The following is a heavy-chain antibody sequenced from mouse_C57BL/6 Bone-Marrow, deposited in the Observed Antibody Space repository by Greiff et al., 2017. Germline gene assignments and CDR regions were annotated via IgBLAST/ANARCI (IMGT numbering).Heavy chain of an antibody. V-gene: IGHV1-39*01. J-gene: IGHJ4*01. CDR2: INPNYGPT. Sequence: EVQLQQSGPELVKPGASVKISCKASGYSFTGYNMNWVKQSPGKGLEWIGVINPNYGPTSYNQKFKGKATLTVDTSSSTAYMQLNSLTSEDSAVYYCARCGACDHAMDYGGQGTSVTVSS. CDR1: GYSFTGYN. CDR3: ARCGACDHAMDY.